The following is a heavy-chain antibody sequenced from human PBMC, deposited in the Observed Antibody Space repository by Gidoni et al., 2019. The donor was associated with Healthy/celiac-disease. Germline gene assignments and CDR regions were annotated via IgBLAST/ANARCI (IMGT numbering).Heavy chain of an antibody. CDR3: ARAEGAGYYYYMDV. V-gene: IGHV3-20*03. Sequence: GYADSVKGRFTISRDNAKNSLYLQMNSLRAEDTALYYCARAEGAGYYYYMDVWGKGTTVTVSS. J-gene: IGHJ6*03.